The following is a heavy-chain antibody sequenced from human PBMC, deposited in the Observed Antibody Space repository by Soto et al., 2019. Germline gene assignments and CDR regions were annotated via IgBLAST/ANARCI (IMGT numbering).Heavy chain of an antibody. CDR1: GAYINTHY. CDR3: ERSSMVPVDLLDY. J-gene: IGHJ4*02. CDR2: FFYSGRT. D-gene: IGHD3-10*01. V-gene: IGHV4-59*11. Sequence: SETLSLTCTVSGAYINTHYGIWIRQPPGKGLEWIGQFFYSGRTNYNPSLKSRVTTSIDTSTKQFSLKLNSVTAADKAVYYCERSSMVPVDLLDYWGQVTLVTVSS.